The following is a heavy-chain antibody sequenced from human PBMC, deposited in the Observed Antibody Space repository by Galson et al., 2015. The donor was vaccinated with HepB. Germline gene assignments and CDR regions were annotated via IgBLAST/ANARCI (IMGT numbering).Heavy chain of an antibody. V-gene: IGHV3-33*01. CDR2: IWYGGSNK. Sequence: SLRLSCAASGFTFSSYGMHWVRQAPGKGLEWVAVIWYGGSNKYYADSVKGRFTISRDNSKNTLYLQMNSLRAEDTAVYYCARSAQGGLEMATTFDYWGQGTLVTVSS. J-gene: IGHJ4*02. CDR3: ARSAQGGLEMATTFDY. CDR1: GFTFSSYG. D-gene: IGHD5-24*01.